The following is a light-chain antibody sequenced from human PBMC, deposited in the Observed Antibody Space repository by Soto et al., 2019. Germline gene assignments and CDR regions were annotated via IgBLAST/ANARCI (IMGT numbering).Light chain of an antibody. J-gene: IGKJ1*01. CDR3: RLLNTYHPT. Sequence: IQLTQSPSSLSASVGARVTVTCRASQGISRYLAWYQQKAGKDPKLLIYAASTLRSGVPSMFSGSGSATDCTLTISSLQPADFATYYCRLLNTYHPTFGQGNTGPI. V-gene: IGKV1-9*01. CDR1: QGISRY. CDR2: AAS.